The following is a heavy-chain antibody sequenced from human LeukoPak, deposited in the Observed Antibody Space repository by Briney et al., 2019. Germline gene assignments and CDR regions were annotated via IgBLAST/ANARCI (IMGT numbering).Heavy chain of an antibody. J-gene: IGHJ5*02. D-gene: IGHD6-13*01. CDR2: IIPILGIA. Sequence: ASVKVSCKASGGTFSSYAISWVRQAPGQGLEWMGRIIPILGIASYAQKFQGRVTITADKSTSTAYMELSSLRSEDTAVYYCARGGYSSSWQFDPWGQGTLVTVSS. CDR3: ARGGYSSSWQFDP. CDR1: GGTFSSYA. V-gene: IGHV1-69*04.